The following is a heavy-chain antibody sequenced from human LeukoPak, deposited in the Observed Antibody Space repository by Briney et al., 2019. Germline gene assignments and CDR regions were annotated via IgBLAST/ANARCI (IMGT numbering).Heavy chain of an antibody. CDR3: ARDLGYDSAGEDFDY. D-gene: IGHD3-22*01. Sequence: GASVKVSCKASGYTFTGYYMHWVRQAPGQGLEWMGWNNPNSGGTNYAQKFQGRVTMTRDTSISTAYMELSRLRSDDTAVYYCARDLGYDSAGEDFDYWGQGTLVTVSS. J-gene: IGHJ4*02. CDR1: GYTFTGYY. V-gene: IGHV1-2*02. CDR2: NNPNSGGT.